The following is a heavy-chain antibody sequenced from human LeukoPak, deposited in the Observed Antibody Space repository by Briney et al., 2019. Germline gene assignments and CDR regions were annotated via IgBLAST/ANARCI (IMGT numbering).Heavy chain of an antibody. Sequence: GASVKVSCKASGYTFTGYYMHWVRQAPGQGLEWMGWINPNSGGTNYAQKFQGRVIMTRDTSISTAYMELSRPRSDDTAVYYCARAPLVRGVIISLYYFDYWGQGTLVTVSS. CDR3: ARAPLVRGVIISLYYFDY. CDR2: INPNSGGT. CDR1: GYTFTGYY. D-gene: IGHD3-10*01. V-gene: IGHV1-2*02. J-gene: IGHJ4*02.